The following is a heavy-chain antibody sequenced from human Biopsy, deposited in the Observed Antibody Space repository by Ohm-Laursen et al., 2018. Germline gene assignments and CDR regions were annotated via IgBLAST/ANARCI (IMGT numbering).Heavy chain of an antibody. CDR1: GFSFSSYG. CDR2: ISDDGRNK. CDR3: AKDLRNNNWGIEN. D-gene: IGHD7-27*01. J-gene: IGHJ4*02. V-gene: IGHV3-30*18. Sequence: SLRLSCTATGFSFSSYGMHWVRQAPGKGLERGAVISDDGRNKYYIDSVRGRFTISRDNSKNTLYLQMNNLRAEDTAVFYCAKDLRNNNWGIENWGQGTLVTVSS.